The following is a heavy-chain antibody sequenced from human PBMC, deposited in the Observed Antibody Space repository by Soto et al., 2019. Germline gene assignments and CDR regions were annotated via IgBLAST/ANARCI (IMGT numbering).Heavy chain of an antibody. CDR1: GITFSSYW. CDR3: ARDRRGYGYDWGSYYTSDY. V-gene: IGHV3-7*03. CDR2: IKQDGSET. D-gene: IGHD3-10*01. J-gene: IGHJ4*02. Sequence: GGSLRLSCTASGITFSSYWMSWVRQAPGKGLEWVANIKQDGSETYYGDSVRGRFTISRDNAKNSLFLQMNSLRTEDTAVYYCARDRRGYGYDWGSYYTSDYWGQGTLVTVSS.